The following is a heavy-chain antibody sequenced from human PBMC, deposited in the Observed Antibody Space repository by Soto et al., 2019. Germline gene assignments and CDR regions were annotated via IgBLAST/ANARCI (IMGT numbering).Heavy chain of an antibody. V-gene: IGHV3-33*01. CDR2: IWYDGTNK. J-gene: IGHJ4*02. CDR1: GFTFSSYG. CDR3: ARAPWGEGGDYFDY. D-gene: IGHD7-27*01. Sequence: QVQLVESGGGVVQPGRSLRLSCAASGFTFSSYGMHWVRQAPGKGLEWVAVIWYDGTNKYYADSVKGRFTISRDNSKNTLYLQMNSLSAEDTAVYYCARAPWGEGGDYFDYWGQGTLVTVSS.